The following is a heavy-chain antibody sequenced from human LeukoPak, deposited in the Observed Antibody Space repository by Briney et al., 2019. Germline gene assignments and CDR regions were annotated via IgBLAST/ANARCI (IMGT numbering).Heavy chain of an antibody. Sequence: GGSLRLSCAASGFTFSSYWMSWVHQAPGKGLEWVANIKQDGSEKYYVDSVKGRFTISRDNAKNSLYLQMNSLRAEDTAVYYCARAYYDILTGYYPDYWGQGTLVTVSS. V-gene: IGHV3-7*04. CDR3: ARAYYDILTGYYPDY. CDR2: IKQDGSEK. D-gene: IGHD3-9*01. J-gene: IGHJ4*02. CDR1: GFTFSSYW.